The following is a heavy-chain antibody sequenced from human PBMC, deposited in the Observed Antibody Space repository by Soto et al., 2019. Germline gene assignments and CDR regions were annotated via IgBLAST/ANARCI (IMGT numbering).Heavy chain of an antibody. D-gene: IGHD1-7*01. J-gene: IGHJ4*02. Sequence: PSETLSLTCTVSGGSISSSSYHWGWIRQPPGKGLEWIGSIYYSGSTYYNPSLKSRVTISVDTSKNQFSLKLSSVTAADTAVYYCARLNWNYDFDYWGQGTLVTVSS. CDR3: ARLNWNYDFDY. CDR1: GGSISSSSYH. CDR2: IYYSGST. V-gene: IGHV4-39*01.